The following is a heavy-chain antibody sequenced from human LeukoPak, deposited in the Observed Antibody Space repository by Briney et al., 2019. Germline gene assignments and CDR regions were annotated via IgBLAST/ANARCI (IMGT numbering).Heavy chain of an antibody. J-gene: IGHJ4*02. V-gene: IGHV4-34*01. CDR2: INHSGST. D-gene: IGHD2-8*01. Sequence: PSETLSLTCAVYGGSFSGYYWSWIRQPPGKGLGWIGEINHSGSTNYNPSLKSRVTISVDTSKNQFSLKLSSVTAADTAVYYCARGRPRAPIMVYASPQFDYWGQGTLVTVSS. CDR3: ARGRPRAPIMVYASPQFDY. CDR1: GGSFSGYY.